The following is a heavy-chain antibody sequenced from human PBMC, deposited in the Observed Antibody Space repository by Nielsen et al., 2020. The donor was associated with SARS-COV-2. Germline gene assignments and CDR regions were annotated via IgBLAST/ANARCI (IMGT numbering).Heavy chain of an antibody. CDR2: IGTAGDT. Sequence: GESLKISCAASGFTFSSYDMHWVRQATGKGLEWVSAIGTAGDTYYPGSVKGRFTISRENAKNSLYLQMNSLRAGDTAVYYCARGGYDSSGYYYYYGMDVWGQGTMVTVSS. D-gene: IGHD3-22*01. CDR3: ARGGYDSSGYYYYYGMDV. J-gene: IGHJ6*02. V-gene: IGHV3-13*04. CDR1: GFTFSSYD.